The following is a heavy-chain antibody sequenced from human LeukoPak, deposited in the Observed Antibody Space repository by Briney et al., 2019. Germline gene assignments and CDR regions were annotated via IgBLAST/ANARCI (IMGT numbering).Heavy chain of an antibody. J-gene: IGHJ4*02. D-gene: IGHD3-10*01. Sequence: PGGSLRLSCAASGFTFSRYWMRWARQPPGEGLVWVSHINSDGSSTSYADSVKGRFTISRDNAKNTVYLQMNSLIVEDPAVYYRASEKYYHWSGSYYKGQLWGQGTLVTVSS. CDR2: INSDGSST. CDR3: ASEKYYHWSGSYYKGQL. CDR1: GFTFSRYW. V-gene: IGHV3-74*01.